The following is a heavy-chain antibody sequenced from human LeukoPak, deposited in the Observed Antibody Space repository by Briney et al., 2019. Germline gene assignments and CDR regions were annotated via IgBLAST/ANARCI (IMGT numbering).Heavy chain of an antibody. V-gene: IGHV3-23*01. Sequence: GGSLRLSCAASGFTFSRYGMRWVRQAPGKGMEWVSAISGSGGSTYYPHSVTRRFTISRDNSQNTLYLQMNSLRAEDTAVSYCAKVDQLLPDYWGQGTLVTVSS. J-gene: IGHJ4*02. CDR3: AKVDQLLPDY. CDR1: GFTFSRYG. D-gene: IGHD2-2*01. CDR2: ISGSGGST.